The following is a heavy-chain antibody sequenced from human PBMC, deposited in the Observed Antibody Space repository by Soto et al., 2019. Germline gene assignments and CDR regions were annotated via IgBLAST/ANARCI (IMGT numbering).Heavy chain of an antibody. CDR2: ISGSGGST. D-gene: IGHD2-15*01. CDR3: AKVDRPIRGGNLDAFDI. CDR1: GFTFSSYA. V-gene: IGHV3-23*01. J-gene: IGHJ3*02. Sequence: GGSLRLSCAASGFTFSSYAMSWVRQAPGKGLEWVSAISGSGGSTYYADSVKGRFTISRDNSKNTLYLQMNSLRAEDTAVYYCAKVDRPIRGGNLDAFDIWGQGTMVTVSS.